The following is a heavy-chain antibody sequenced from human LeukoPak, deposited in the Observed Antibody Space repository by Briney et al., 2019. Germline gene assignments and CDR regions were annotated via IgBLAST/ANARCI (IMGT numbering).Heavy chain of an antibody. CDR3: AKTGNPATGDY. V-gene: IGHV3-53*01. J-gene: IGHJ4*02. D-gene: IGHD1-1*01. CDR2: IYSGGFT. CDR1: GFTVSSSY. Sequence: SGGSLRLSCAASGFTVSSSYTSWVRQAPGKGLEWVSVIYSGGFTYYADSVKGRFTISRDNSKNTLYLQMSSLRAEDTAVYYCAKTGNPATGDYWGQGTLVTVSS.